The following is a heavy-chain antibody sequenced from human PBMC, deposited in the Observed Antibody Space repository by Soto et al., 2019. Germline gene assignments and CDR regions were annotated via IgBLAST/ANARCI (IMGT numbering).Heavy chain of an antibody. CDR3: AKTGSTGYFDT. CDR1: AFTFNNYT. J-gene: IGHJ4*01. V-gene: IGHV3-23*01. Sequence: SLIINCAASAFTFNNYTMNLILQATGKGLQWVSGISVSGGTTYYADSGKGRFTISRDNSKNMLYLQMNSLRAEDTAVSYCAKTGSTGYFDTWGPGTLLPVSS. D-gene: IGHD1-1*01. CDR2: ISVSGGTT.